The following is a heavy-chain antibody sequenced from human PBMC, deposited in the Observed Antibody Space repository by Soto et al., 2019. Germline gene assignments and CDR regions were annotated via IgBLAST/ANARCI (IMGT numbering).Heavy chain of an antibody. CDR1: GFNFSRYW. Sequence: GGSLRLSCSASGFNFSRYWTHWVRQVPGRGLMWVSHINSDGSRTSYADSVKGRFTISRDNAKDTLYLQMNSLRAEDTAVYYCARDLSSCTSARCYSYYYGMDVWGQGTTVTVSS. CDR2: INSDGSRT. CDR3: ARDLSSCTSARCYSYYYGMDV. V-gene: IGHV3-74*01. D-gene: IGHD2-2*01. J-gene: IGHJ6*02.